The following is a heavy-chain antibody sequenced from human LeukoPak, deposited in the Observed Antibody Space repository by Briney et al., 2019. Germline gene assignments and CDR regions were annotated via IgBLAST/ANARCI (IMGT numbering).Heavy chain of an antibody. CDR1: GFTFSSYG. CDR3: ARDSISSTSCYGCLDYYYYYGMDV. D-gene: IGHD2-2*01. Sequence: GRSLRLSCAASGFTFSSYGMHWVRQAPGKGLEWVAVIWYDGSNKYYADSVKGRFTISRDNSKNTLYLQMNSLRAEDTAVYYCARDSISSTSCYGCLDYYYYYGMDVWGQGTTVTVSS. J-gene: IGHJ6*02. CDR2: IWYDGSNK. V-gene: IGHV3-33*01.